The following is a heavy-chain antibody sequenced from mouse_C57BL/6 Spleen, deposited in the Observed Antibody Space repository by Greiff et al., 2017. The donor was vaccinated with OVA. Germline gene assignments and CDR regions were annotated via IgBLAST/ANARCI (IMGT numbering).Heavy chain of an antibody. CDR1: GYAFSSYW. D-gene: IGHD2-4*01. Sequence: QVQLQQPGAELVKPGASVKISCKASGYAFSSYWMNWVKQRPGKGLEWIGQIYPGDGDTNYNGKFKGKATLTADKSSSTAYMQLSSLTSEDSAVYFCARSTDYAYYYAMDYWGQGTSVTVSS. J-gene: IGHJ4*01. CDR3: ARSTDYAYYYAMDY. V-gene: IGHV1-80*01. CDR2: IYPGDGDT.